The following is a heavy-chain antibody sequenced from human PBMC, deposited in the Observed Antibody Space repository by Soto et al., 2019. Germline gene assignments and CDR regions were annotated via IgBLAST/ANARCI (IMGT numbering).Heavy chain of an antibody. V-gene: IGHV5-10-1*01. CDR2: IDPIDSST. CDR1: AYIFTNFW. J-gene: IGHJ6*02. CDR3: AREYSGYDPYGMDV. Sequence: GESLKISCDASAYIFTNFWIIWGRQLPGKGLEYMGRIDPIDSSTNYSPSFQGHVTISADTSISTAYLQWASLTASDTAMYFCAREYSGYDPYGMDVWGQGTTVTVSS. D-gene: IGHD5-12*01.